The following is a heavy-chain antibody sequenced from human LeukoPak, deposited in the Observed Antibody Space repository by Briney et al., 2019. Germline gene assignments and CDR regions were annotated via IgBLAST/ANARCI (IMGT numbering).Heavy chain of an antibody. CDR2: VNPNSGDT. J-gene: IGHJ4*02. D-gene: IGHD2-15*01. V-gene: IGHV1-2*02. Sequence: RASVKVSYKASGYTFTGYYLHWVRQAPGQGLEWMGCVNPNSGDTNYAQKFQGSVTMTRDTSISTAYMELSRLRSDDTAVYYCARMVEVVDYWGQGTLVTVSS. CDR3: ARMVEVVDY. CDR1: GYTFTGYY.